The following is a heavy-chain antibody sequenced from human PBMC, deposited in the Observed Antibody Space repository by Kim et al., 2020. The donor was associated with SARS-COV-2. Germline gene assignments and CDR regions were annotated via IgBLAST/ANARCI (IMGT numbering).Heavy chain of an antibody. J-gene: IGHJ4*02. CDR2: ISAYNGNT. CDR1: GYTFTSYG. CDR3: ARDAPNIYGSGSYPSLI. Sequence: ASVKVSCKASGYTFTSYGISWVRQAPGQGLEWMGWISAYNGNTNYAQKLQGRVTMTTDTSTSTAYMELRSLRSDDTAVYYCARDAPNIYGSGSYPSLIWGQGTLVTVSS. V-gene: IGHV1-18*01. D-gene: IGHD3-10*01.